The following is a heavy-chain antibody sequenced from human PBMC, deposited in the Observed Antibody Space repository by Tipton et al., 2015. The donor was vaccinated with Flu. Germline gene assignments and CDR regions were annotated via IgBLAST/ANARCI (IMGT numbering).Heavy chain of an antibody. V-gene: IGHV4-4*07. D-gene: IGHD1-1*01. Sequence: TLSLTCTVSGGSISTYYWSWIRQPAGKGLEWIGRIYTSGHTNYNPSLKRRVTMSVDTSKNQFSLRLSSVTAADTAVYSCARGAGGPATAYDCWGQGTLVTVSS. CDR3: ARGAGGPATAYDC. J-gene: IGHJ4*02. CDR1: GGSISTYY. CDR2: IYTSGHT.